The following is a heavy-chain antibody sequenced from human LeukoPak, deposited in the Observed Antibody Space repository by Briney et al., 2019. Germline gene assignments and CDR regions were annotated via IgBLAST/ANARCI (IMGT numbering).Heavy chain of an antibody. CDR2: ISGSGGST. CDR1: GFTFISHS. V-gene: IGHV3-23*01. Sequence: GGSLRLSCAACGFTFISHSMPWVRQAPGKGQEWVSTISGSGGSTYYADSVKGRFTISRDKSKNTLYLPMNGLRAEDTAVYYCAKETGNGLTNWFDPCGQGTLVTVSS. CDR3: AKETGNGLTNWFDP. J-gene: IGHJ5*02. D-gene: IGHD3/OR15-3a*01.